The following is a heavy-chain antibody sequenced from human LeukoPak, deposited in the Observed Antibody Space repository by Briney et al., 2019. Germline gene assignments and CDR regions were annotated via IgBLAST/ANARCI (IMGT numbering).Heavy chain of an antibody. V-gene: IGHV3-7*03. CDR1: GFTFSSYW. CDR2: IKEDGSEK. J-gene: IGHJ4*02. Sequence: GGSLRLSCEASGFTFSSYWMSWVRQAPGKGLEWVANIKEDGSEKYYVDSVKGRFTISRDNAKNSLYLQMNSLRVEDTAVYYCARAAYANCKWGQGTLVTVSS. CDR3: ARAAYANCK. D-gene: IGHD4/OR15-4a*01.